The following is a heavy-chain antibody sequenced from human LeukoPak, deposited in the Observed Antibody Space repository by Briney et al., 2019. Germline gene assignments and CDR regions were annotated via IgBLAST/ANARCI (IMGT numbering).Heavy chain of an antibody. V-gene: IGHV1-18*01. CDR2: ISAYNGNT. CDR1: GYTFTSYG. D-gene: IGHD2-15*01. CDR3: ARDRPKVVAAIPRFDP. Sequence: GASVKVSCKASGYTFTSYGISWVRQAPGQGLEWMGWISAYNGNTNYAQKLQGRATMTTDTSTSTAYMELRSLRSDDTAVYYCARDRPKVVAAIPRFDPWGQGTLVTVSS. J-gene: IGHJ5*02.